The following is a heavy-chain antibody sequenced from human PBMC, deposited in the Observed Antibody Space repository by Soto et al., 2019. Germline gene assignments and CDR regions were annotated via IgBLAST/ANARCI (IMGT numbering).Heavy chain of an antibody. J-gene: IGHJ5*02. V-gene: IGHV4-39*01. CDR3: ARRVADGDYFLLRENWFDP. CDR1: GGSISSSSYY. CDR2: IYYSGST. D-gene: IGHD4-17*01. Sequence: PSETLSLTCTDSGGSISSSSYYWGWIRQPPGKGLEWIGSIYYSGSTYYNRSLNSRVTISVDTSKNQFSLKLSSVTAADTAVYYCARRVADGDYFLLRENWFDPWGQGTLVTVSS.